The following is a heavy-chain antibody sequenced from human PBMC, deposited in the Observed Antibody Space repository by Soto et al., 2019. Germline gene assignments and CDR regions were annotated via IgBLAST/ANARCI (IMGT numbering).Heavy chain of an antibody. J-gene: IGHJ4*02. V-gene: IGHV3-33*01. CDR2: IWYDGSRK. CDR1: GFTFSNHG. D-gene: IGHD1-26*01. CDR3: ARDLSYYSDDC. Sequence: GGALRLSCAASGFTFSNHGMHWVRQAPGKGLEWVAVIWYDGSRKHYADSVEGRFTISRDDSKSTLYLQMNSLRVEDTAVYYCARDLSYYSDDCWGQGTLVTVSS.